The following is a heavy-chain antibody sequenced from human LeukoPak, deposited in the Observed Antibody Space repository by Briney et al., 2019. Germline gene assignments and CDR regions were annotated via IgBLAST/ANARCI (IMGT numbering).Heavy chain of an antibody. CDR1: GFTFSDYY. V-gene: IGHV3-11*03. J-gene: IGHJ4*02. CDR2: ISSSSYT. Sequence: GGSLRLSCAASGFTFSDYYMSWIRQAPGKGLEWVSYISSSSYTNYADSVKGRFTISRDNAKNSLYLQMNSLRAEDTAVYYCAGTMVRGVIADYWGQGTLVTVSS. CDR3: AGTMVRGVIADY. D-gene: IGHD3-10*01.